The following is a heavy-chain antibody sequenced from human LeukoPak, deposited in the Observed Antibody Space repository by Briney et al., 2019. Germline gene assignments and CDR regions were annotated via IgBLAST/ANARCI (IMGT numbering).Heavy chain of an antibody. Sequence: PSETLSLTCTDSGGSISSYYWSWIRQPPGKGLEWIGYIYYSGSTNYNPSLKSRVTISVDTSKNQFSLKLSSVTAADTAVYYCASRSPSSDSSGYPYYFDYWGQGTLVTVSS. J-gene: IGHJ4*02. CDR2: IYYSGST. CDR1: GGSISSYY. V-gene: IGHV4-59*08. CDR3: ASRSPSSDSSGYPYYFDY. D-gene: IGHD3-22*01.